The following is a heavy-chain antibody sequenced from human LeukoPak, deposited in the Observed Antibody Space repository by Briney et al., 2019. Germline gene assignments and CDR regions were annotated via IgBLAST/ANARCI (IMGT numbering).Heavy chain of an antibody. J-gene: IGHJ3*02. CDR3: ARKDVFDI. CDR1: GFSFSSYW. CDR2: INSDGTTT. Sequence: GGYLRLSCAASGFSFSSYWMHWVRQAPGKERVWASRINSDGTTTCYADSVKGRFTISRDSAKNTLYLQMNSLRAEDTAVYYCARKDVFDIWGQGTMVTVSS. V-gene: IGHV3-74*01.